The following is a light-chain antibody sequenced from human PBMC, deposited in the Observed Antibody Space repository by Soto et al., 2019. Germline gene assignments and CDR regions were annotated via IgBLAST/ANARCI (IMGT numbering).Light chain of an antibody. CDR2: GAS. Sequence: EIVLTQSPGTLSLSPGERATLSCRADQSVSSNFLAWYQQKPGRAPRLLIYGASSRATGIPDRFSGSGSGTDFTLTISRLEPEYFAVYYCQQYGSSALTFGGATKVEI. CDR3: QQYGSSALT. V-gene: IGKV3-20*01. J-gene: IGKJ4*01. CDR1: QSVSSNF.